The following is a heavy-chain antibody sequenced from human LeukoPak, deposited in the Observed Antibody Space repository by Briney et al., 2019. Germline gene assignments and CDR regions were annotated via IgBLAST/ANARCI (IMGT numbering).Heavy chain of an antibody. CDR3: ARDGWLGDNNWFDP. CDR2: ISSASNTI. D-gene: IGHD3-10*01. J-gene: IGHJ5*02. V-gene: IGHV3-48*01. Sequence: GESLRLSCAASGFTFSSYSMNWVRQAPGKGLEWVSYISSASNTIYYADSVKGRFTISRDNAKNSLYLQMNSLRAEDTAMYYCARDGWLGDNNWFDPWGQGTLVTVSS. CDR1: GFTFSSYS.